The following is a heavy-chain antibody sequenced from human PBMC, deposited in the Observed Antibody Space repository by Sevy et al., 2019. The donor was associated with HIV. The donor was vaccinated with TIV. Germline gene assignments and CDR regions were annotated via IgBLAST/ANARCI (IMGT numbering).Heavy chain of an antibody. CDR3: ARESTHGSFGY. Sequence: GGSLRLSCAASGFTFSNHGMHWVRQAPGKGLEWVAGIWYYGENKYYADSVKGRFTISRDNSRYTVYLEMSSLRADDTAMYYCARESTHGSFGYWGQGTRVTVSS. CDR1: GFTFSNHG. CDR2: IWYYGENK. V-gene: IGHV3-33*01. D-gene: IGHD2-15*01. J-gene: IGHJ4*02.